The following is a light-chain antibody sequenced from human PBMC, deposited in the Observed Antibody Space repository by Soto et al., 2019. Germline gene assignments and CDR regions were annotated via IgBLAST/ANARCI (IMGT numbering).Light chain of an antibody. CDR3: QQYGSSPQT. CDR2: AAS. CDR1: QSVSSDY. Sequence: EIVLTQSPGTLSLSPGERATLSCRASQSVSSDYLVWYQQKAGQAPRLLIYAASSRATGTTDRFSGSGSGTDFTLTISRLEPEDFAVYYCQQYGSSPQTFGQGTKVEIK. J-gene: IGKJ1*01. V-gene: IGKV3-20*01.